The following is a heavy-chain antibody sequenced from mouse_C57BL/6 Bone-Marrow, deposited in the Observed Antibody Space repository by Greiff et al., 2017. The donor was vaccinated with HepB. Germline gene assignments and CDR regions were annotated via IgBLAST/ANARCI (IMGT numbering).Heavy chain of an antibody. Sequence: DVKLQESGGDLVKPGGSLKLSCAASGFTFSSYGMSWVRQTPDKRLEWVATISSGGSYTYYPDSVKGRFTISRDNAKNTLYLQMSSLKSEDTAMYYCARPSNYVGPWFAYWGQGTLVTVSA. CDR1: GFTFSSYG. D-gene: IGHD2-5*01. CDR3: ARPSNYVGPWFAY. V-gene: IGHV5-6*02. J-gene: IGHJ3*01. CDR2: ISSGGSYT.